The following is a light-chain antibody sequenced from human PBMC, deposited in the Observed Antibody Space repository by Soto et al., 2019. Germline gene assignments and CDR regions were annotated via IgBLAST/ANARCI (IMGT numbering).Light chain of an antibody. V-gene: IGLV2-14*01. CDR3: SSYTSSSLYV. CDR1: SSDVGGYNY. J-gene: IGLJ1*01. CDR2: DVS. Sequence: QSALTQPASVSGSPGQSITICCTGTSSDVGGYNYVSWYQQHPGKAPKLMIYDVSNRPSGVSNRFSGSKSGNRASLTISGLQAEDEADYYCSSYTSSSLYVFGTGTKVTVL.